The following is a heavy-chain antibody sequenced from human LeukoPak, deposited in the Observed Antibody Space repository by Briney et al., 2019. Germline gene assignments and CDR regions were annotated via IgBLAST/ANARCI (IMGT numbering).Heavy chain of an antibody. CDR1: GFTFSTNS. CDR3: AKDPMVRGATYDY. V-gene: IGHV3-48*01. Sequence: HSGGSLRLSCAASGFTFSTNSMNWVRQAPGKGLEWISYITSTSSAKYYADSVRGRFTISRDNSKNTLYLQMNSLRAEDTAIYYCAKDPMVRGATYDYWGQGTLVTVSS. J-gene: IGHJ4*02. D-gene: IGHD3-10*01. CDR2: ITSTSSAK.